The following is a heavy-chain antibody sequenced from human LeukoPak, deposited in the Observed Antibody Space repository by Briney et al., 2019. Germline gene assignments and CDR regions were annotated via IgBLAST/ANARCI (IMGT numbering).Heavy chain of an antibody. V-gene: IGHV5-51*01. CDR1: GYSFTSYW. CDR3: ARLGVKMVRGVSLKWSGGHWFDP. Sequence: GESLKISCKGSGYSFTSYWIVWVRQMPGKGLEWMGVIYPDDSETKYSPSFQGQVAISADKSIGTAYLQWSALKASDSAMYYCARLGVKMVRGVSLKWSGGHWFDPWGQGTLVTVSS. J-gene: IGHJ5*02. CDR2: IYPDDSET. D-gene: IGHD3-10*01.